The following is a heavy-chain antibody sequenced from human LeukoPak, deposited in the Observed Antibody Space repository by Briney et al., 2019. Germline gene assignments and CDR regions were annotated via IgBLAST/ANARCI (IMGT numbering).Heavy chain of an antibody. D-gene: IGHD3-22*01. Sequence: GGSLRLPCVASGFTFSSYWMTWVRQAPGMGLDWVANIKQDGGEKHYVDSVKGRFTISRDNAKNSLYLQMNSLRAEDTAVYYCARDLAIVVAIGDAFDIWGQGTIVTVSS. J-gene: IGHJ3*02. CDR1: GFTFSSYW. V-gene: IGHV3-7*01. CDR3: ARDLAIVVAIGDAFDI. CDR2: IKQDGGEK.